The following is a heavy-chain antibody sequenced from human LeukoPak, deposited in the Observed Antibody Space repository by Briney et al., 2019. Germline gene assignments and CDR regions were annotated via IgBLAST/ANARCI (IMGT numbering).Heavy chain of an antibody. CDR3: AREHEDIVVVPAAMNDY. V-gene: IGHV3-7*01. CDR1: GFTFSSDW. Sequence: PGGSLRLSCAASGFTFSSDWMSWGRQAPGRGVGRVANIKQDGSEKYYVDSVKGRFTISRDNAKNSLYLQMNSLRAEDTAVYYCAREHEDIVVVPAAMNDYWGQGTLVTVSS. D-gene: IGHD2-2*01. J-gene: IGHJ4*02. CDR2: IKQDGSEK.